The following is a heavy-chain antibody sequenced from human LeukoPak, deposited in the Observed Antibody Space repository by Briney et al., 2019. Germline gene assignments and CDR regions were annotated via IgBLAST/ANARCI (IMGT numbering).Heavy chain of an antibody. Sequence: GGSLRLSCAASGFTFSDYYMSWIRQAPGKGLEWVSYISSSGSTTYYADSVKGRFTISRDNAKNSLYLQMNSLRAEDAAVYYCARDPLTTPGSDYWGQGTLVTVSS. CDR1: GFTFSDYY. CDR2: ISSSGSTT. CDR3: ARDPLTTPGSDY. V-gene: IGHV3-11*04. J-gene: IGHJ4*02. D-gene: IGHD1/OR15-1a*01.